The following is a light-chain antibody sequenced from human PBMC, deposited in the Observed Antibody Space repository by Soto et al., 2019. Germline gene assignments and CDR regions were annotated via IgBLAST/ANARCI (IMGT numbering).Light chain of an antibody. V-gene: IGKV1-5*03. CDR1: QSISHW. J-gene: IGKJ1*01. CDR3: QQYNTYWT. CDR2: KAS. Sequence: DIQMTQSPSTLSASVGDRVTITCRASQSISHWLAWYQQKPGKAPKLLIFKASILKNGVPSRFSGSGSGTEFTLSISSQQPDDFATYYCQQYNTYWTFGQGTKVEIK.